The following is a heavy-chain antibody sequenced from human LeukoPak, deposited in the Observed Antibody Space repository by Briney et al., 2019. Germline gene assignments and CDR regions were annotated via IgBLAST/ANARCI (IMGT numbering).Heavy chain of an antibody. V-gene: IGHV3-74*03. CDR3: AKLDWFDP. D-gene: IGHD5-24*01. CDR1: GFTLKNYW. CDR2: SKYDGSTA. Sequence: PGGSLRLSCETSGFTLKNYWVSWLRRAPGKGLEWVSRSKYDGSTAMYAESVKGRFTISRDNARGTLYLQMNSLRVDDTAVYYCAKLDWFDPCDRGILVTVSS. J-gene: IGHJ5*02.